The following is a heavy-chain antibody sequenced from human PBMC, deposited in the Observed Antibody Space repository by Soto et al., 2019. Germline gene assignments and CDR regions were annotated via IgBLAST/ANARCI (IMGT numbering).Heavy chain of an antibody. CDR1: GFTFSSYS. D-gene: IGHD3-9*01. V-gene: IGHV3-21*04. CDR2: ISSSSSYI. J-gene: IGHJ3*02. CDR3: ARDHQILRYFDWLPGSDAFDI. Sequence: PGGSLRLSCAASGFTFSSYSMNWDRQAPGKGLEWVSSISSSSSYIYYADSVKGRFTISRDNAKNSLYLQMNSLRAEDTAVYYCARDHQILRYFDWLPGSDAFDIWGQGTMVTVSS.